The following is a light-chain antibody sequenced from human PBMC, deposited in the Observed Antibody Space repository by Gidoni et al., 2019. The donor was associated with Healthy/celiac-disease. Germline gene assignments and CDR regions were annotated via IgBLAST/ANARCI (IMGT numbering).Light chain of an antibody. Sequence: DIVMTQSPDSLAVSLGERATINCKSSQSVLYSSNNKNYLAWYQQKPGQPPKLLIYCASTRESGVPERFSGSGSGTDFTLTISSLQAEDVAVYYCQQYYSTPVTFGQGTKVEIK. J-gene: IGKJ1*01. CDR3: QQYYSTPVT. CDR2: CAS. V-gene: IGKV4-1*01. CDR1: QSVLYSSNNKNY.